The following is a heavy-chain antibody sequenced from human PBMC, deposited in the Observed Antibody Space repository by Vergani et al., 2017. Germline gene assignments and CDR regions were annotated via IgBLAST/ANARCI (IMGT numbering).Heavy chain of an antibody. V-gene: IGHV1-18*01. J-gene: IGHJ6*02. Sequence: QIQLVQSGAEVKKPGAALNVSCKASGYTFRNKDISWLRQAPGQGLEWMGSISPDTGKTNTAQKFQDRVIMTTDTSTSTAYLSLGTLTSDDTAVYYCARDPRGYGGDPEDYYYGMDVWGQGTTVTVSS. CDR2: ISPDTGKT. D-gene: IGHD2-21*02. CDR1: GYTFRNKD. CDR3: ARDPRGYGGDPEDYYYGMDV.